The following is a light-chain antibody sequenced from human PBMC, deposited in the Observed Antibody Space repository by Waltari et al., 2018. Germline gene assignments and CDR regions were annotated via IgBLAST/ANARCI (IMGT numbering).Light chain of an antibody. J-gene: IGKJ1*01. V-gene: IGKV1-5*03. CDR3: QQYNSFSPWT. CDR1: QNINSW. CDR2: KAS. Sequence: DIQLTQSPSTLSASVVDRVTITCRASQNINSWLAWYQQKPGKAPKLLIYKASDLQRGVPSRFSGSGSGTVFTLTISSLQPDDFATYYCQQYNSFSPWTFGLGTKVETK.